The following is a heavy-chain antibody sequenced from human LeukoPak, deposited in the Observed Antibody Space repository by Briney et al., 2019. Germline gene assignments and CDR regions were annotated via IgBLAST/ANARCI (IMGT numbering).Heavy chain of an antibody. V-gene: IGHV3-30*02. CDR1: GFTFSSYG. CDR3: ARGGRTTADQ. J-gene: IGHJ4*02. Sequence: GGSLRLSCAASGFTFSSYGMHWVRQAPGKGLEWVAFIRYDGSNKYYADSVKGRFTISRDNSKNTLYLQMNSLRAEDTAVYYCARGGRTTADQWGQGTLVTVSS. CDR2: IRYDGSNK. D-gene: IGHD4-17*01.